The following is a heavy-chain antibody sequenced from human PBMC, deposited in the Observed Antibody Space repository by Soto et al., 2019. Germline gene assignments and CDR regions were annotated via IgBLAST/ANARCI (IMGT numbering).Heavy chain of an antibody. CDR1: GYTFTSYG. Sequence: ASVKVSCKASGYTFTSYGISWVRQAPGQGLEWMGLISAYNGNTNYAQKLQGRVTMTTDTSTSTAYMELSSLRSDDTAVYYCASLYYDSSGLPFDYWGQGTLVTVSS. V-gene: IGHV1-18*01. D-gene: IGHD3-22*01. CDR3: ASLYYDSSGLPFDY. J-gene: IGHJ4*02. CDR2: ISAYNGNT.